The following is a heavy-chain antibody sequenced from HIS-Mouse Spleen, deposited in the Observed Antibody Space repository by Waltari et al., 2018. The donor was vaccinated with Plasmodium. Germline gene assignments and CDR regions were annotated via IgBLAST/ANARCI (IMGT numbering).Heavy chain of an antibody. CDR1: GGPISSYY. D-gene: IGHD6-6*01. V-gene: IGHV4-59*01. CDR3: ARGGYSSSSYYFDY. Sequence: QVQLQESGPGLVKPSETLSLTCTVPGGPISSYYWCWIRQPPGKGLGWIGYIYYSGSTNYNPSLKSRVTISVHTSKNQFSLRVSSVTAADTAVYYCARGGYSSSSYYFDYWGQGTLVTVSS. J-gene: IGHJ4*02. CDR2: IYYSGST.